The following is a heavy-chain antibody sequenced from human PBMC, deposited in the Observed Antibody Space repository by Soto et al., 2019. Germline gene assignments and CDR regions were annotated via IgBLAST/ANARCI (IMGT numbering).Heavy chain of an antibody. CDR1: GGTFSSYA. V-gene: IGHV1-69*13. CDR2: IIPIFGTA. J-gene: IGHJ4*02. Sequence: GASVKVSCKASGGTFSSYAISWVRQAPGQGLEWMGGIIPIFGTANYAQKFQGRVTITADESTSTAYMELSSLRSEDTAVYYCASSPRGGYYDSSGYYSFDYWGQGTLVTVSS. D-gene: IGHD3-22*01. CDR3: ASSPRGGYYDSSGYYSFDY.